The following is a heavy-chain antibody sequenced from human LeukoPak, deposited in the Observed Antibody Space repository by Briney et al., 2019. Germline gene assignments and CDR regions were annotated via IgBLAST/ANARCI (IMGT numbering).Heavy chain of an antibody. J-gene: IGHJ4*02. CDR1: GITFSNYG. V-gene: IGHV3-64*02. CDR3: ASASTFCSSTGCPSGNY. CDR2: ISSNGGST. Sequence: GGSLRLSCTAPGITFSNYGMHWVRQAPGKGLEYVSAISSNGGSTYYADSVKGRFTISRDNSKNTLYLQMGSLRAEDMAVYYCASASTFCSSTGCPSGNYWGQGTLVTVSS. D-gene: IGHD2-2*01.